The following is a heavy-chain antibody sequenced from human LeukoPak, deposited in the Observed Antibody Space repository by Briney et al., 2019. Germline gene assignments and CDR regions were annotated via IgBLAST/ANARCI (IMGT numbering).Heavy chain of an antibody. V-gene: IGHV4-39*01. D-gene: IGHD3-22*01. J-gene: IGHJ1*01. CDR1: GGFISSSNYS. CDR3: ARRRYYDSNGFLD. Sequence: PSEILSVTCTVSGGFISSSNYSWGWIRQPPGKGLEWIGDIYYSGSTYYNPSLKRRVTISIDTSKNQFSLNLRSVTAADTAVYYCARRRYYDSNGFLDWGQGTPVTVSS. CDR2: IYYSGST.